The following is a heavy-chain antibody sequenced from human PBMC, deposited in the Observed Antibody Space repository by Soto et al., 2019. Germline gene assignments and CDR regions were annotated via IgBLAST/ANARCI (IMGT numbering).Heavy chain of an antibody. CDR1: GFTVTDIY. Sequence: EVQLVESGGGLVQPGGSLRLSCVASGFTVTDIYMNWVRQAPGKGLERGSVVYNEFTDYADSVRGRYSISTDSSKNALYLQMNSLRAEGSAVYYCVREPRYCSGGSCSIMGDAFDIWGQGTMVTVSS. CDR2: VYNEFT. V-gene: IGHV3-66*01. D-gene: IGHD2-15*01. CDR3: VREPRYCSGGSCSIMGDAFDI. J-gene: IGHJ3*02.